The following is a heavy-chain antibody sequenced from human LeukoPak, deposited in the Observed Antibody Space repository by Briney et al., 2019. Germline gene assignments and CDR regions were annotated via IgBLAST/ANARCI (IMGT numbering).Heavy chain of an antibody. Sequence: GGSLRLSCVASGFTFGSFSMTWVRQAPGKGLEWVSTISSSGSGTYIYYADSVKGRFTISRDNAKNSLYLQMNSLRAEDTAVYYCARDPGRSGGSCYSDYWGQGTLVTVSS. D-gene: IGHD2-15*01. CDR2: ISSSGSGTYI. J-gene: IGHJ4*02. V-gene: IGHV3-21*01. CDR1: GFTFGSFS. CDR3: ARDPGRSGGSCYSDY.